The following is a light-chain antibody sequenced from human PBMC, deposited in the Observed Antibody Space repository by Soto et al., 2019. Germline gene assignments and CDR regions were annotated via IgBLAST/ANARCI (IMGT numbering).Light chain of an antibody. J-gene: IGKJ5*01. CDR2: LAS. V-gene: IGKV3-20*01. CDR3: QQYSASPSIT. Sequence: EIGLTQSPGTLSLSPGERATLSCRASESVSSSYLAWYQQKPGQAPRLLIYLASSRATGIPDRFSGSGSGTDFTLTIRRLEPEDFAVYYCQQYSASPSITFGQGTRLEIK. CDR1: ESVSSSY.